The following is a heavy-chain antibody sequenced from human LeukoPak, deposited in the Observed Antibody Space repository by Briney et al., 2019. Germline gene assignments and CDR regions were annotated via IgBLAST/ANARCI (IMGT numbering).Heavy chain of an antibody. V-gene: IGHV1-18*01. D-gene: IGHD6-6*01. J-gene: IGHJ4*02. CDR1: GYTVTSYG. Sequence: EASVKVSCKASGYTVTSYGISWVRQAPGQGLEWMGWISAYNGNTNYAQKLQGRVTMTTDTSTSTAYMELRSLRSDDTAVYYCARWADSSSSGDFDYWGQGTLVTVSS. CDR2: ISAYNGNT. CDR3: ARWADSSSSGDFDY.